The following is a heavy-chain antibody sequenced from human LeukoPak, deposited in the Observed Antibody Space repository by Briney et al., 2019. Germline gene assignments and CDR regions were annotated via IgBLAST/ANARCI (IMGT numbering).Heavy chain of an antibody. CDR2: IYHSGST. J-gene: IGHJ3*02. D-gene: IGHD3-16*02. Sequence: SETLSLTCSVSGGFNTHYYWSWIRQPPGKGLEWIGYIYHSGSTKYDPSLKSRVTISVDTSKNHFSLKLSSVTAADTAVYYCARDYPRAHAFDIWGQGTMVTVSS. V-gene: IGHV4-59*01. CDR3: ARDYPRAHAFDI. CDR1: GGFNTHYY.